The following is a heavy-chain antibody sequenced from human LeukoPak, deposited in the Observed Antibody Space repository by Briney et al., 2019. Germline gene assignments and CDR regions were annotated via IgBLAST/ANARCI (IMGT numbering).Heavy chain of an antibody. Sequence: GGSLRLSCAASGFTFSSYSMNWVRQAPGKGLEWVSSISSSSSYIYYADSVKGRFTISRDNAKNSLYLQMNSLRAEDTTVYYCARDPGYCSSTSCYISKEGFDYWGQGTLVTVSS. CDR3: ARDPGYCSSTSCYISKEGFDY. J-gene: IGHJ4*02. V-gene: IGHV3-21*01. D-gene: IGHD2-2*02. CDR1: GFTFSSYS. CDR2: ISSSSSYI.